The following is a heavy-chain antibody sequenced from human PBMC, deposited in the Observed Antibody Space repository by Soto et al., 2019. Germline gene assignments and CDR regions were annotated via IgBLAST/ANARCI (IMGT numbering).Heavy chain of an antibody. CDR3: AGQQSNFDY. J-gene: IGHJ4*02. CDR1: GYTFTSYY. Sequence: SVKVSCKASGYTFTSYYMHWVRQAPGQGLEWMGGIIPIFGTANYAQKFQGRVTITADESTSTAYMELSSLRSEDTAVYYCAGQQSNFDYWGQGSLVTVSS. D-gene: IGHD4-4*01. V-gene: IGHV1-69*13. CDR2: IIPIFGTA.